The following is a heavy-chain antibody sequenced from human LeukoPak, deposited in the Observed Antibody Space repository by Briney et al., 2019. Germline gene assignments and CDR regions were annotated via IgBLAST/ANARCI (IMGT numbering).Heavy chain of an antibody. CDR2: INPSGGST. Sequence: ASVKVSCKASGYTFTSYYMHWVRQAPGQGLEWMGIINPSGGSTSYAQKFQGRVTMTRDTSTSTAYMELSSLRSEDTAVYYCARSSSTGHFDYWGQGTLVTVSS. CDR1: GYTFTSYY. CDR3: ARSSSTGHFDY. D-gene: IGHD6-6*01. V-gene: IGHV1-46*01. J-gene: IGHJ4*02.